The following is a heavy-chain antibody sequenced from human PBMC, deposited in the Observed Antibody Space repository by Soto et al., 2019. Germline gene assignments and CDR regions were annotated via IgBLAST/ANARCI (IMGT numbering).Heavy chain of an antibody. J-gene: IGHJ4*02. D-gene: IGHD2-21*02. CDR1: GFTLSSYA. V-gene: IGHV3-30-3*01. CDR2: ISYDGSNK. Sequence: QVQLVESGGGVVQPGRSLRLSCAASGFTLSSYAMHWVRQAPGKGLEWVAVISYDGSNKYYADSVKGRFTISRDNSKNTLYLQMNSLRAEDTAVYYCAAKFSGGDRIPFDYWGQGTLVTVSS. CDR3: AAKFSGGDRIPFDY.